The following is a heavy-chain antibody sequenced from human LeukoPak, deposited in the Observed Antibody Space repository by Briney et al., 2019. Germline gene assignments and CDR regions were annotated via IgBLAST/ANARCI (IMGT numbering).Heavy chain of an antibody. CDR2: INGDGSFT. CDR3: ARGLPYDSSGYYPFDY. V-gene: IGHV3-74*01. Sequence: PGGSLRLSCAASGFTFRSYLMHWVRQAPGKGLVCVSRINGDGSFTIYADSVKGRLTISRDNAKNTLYLQMNSLRAEDTAVYYCARGLPYDSSGYYPFDYWGQGTLVTVSS. D-gene: IGHD3-22*01. CDR1: GFTFRSYL. J-gene: IGHJ4*02.